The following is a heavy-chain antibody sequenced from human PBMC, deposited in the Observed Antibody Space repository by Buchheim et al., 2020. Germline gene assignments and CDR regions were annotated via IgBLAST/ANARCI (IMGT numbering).Heavy chain of an antibody. D-gene: IGHD2-15*01. J-gene: IGHJ4*02. Sequence: EVQLLESGGGLVQPGGSLRLSCAASGFTFTNYAMNWVRRAPGKGLEWVSAISGSGGSTYYADSVKGRFTISRDNSKNTLYLQMNSLRAEDTAVYYCAKASSPYCSGGSCYPTFDYWGQGTL. CDR1: GFTFTNYA. CDR3: AKASSPYCSGGSCYPTFDY. V-gene: IGHV3-23*01. CDR2: ISGSGGST.